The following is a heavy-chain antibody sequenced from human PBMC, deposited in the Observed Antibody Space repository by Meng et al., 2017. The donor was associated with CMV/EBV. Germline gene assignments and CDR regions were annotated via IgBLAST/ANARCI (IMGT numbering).Heavy chain of an antibody. CDR3: TRDAHLTTVTPNWFDP. J-gene: IGHJ5*02. D-gene: IGHD4-17*01. CDR2: INPNSGGT. V-gene: IGHV1-2*02. CDR1: GDTFTDYY. Sequence: QVPLVQSGAELRKPGASVKVSCKASGDTFTDYYMHWVRQAPGQGLEWMGCINPNSGGTNYAQKFQGRVTMTRDTSISTAYMELSRLRSDDTAVYYCTRDAHLTTVTPNWFDPWGQGTLVTVSS.